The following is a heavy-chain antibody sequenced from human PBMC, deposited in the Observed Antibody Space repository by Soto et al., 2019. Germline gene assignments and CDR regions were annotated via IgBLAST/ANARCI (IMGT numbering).Heavy chain of an antibody. Sequence: QVQLVQSGAEVKKPGASVKVSCKASGYTFTSYGISWVRQAPGQGLEWMGWISAYNGNTNSAQKPQGSGTITTATSTSTAYRERRSLRSDDTAVYYLPRGPYGSGSYYYYYYGMDVWGQGTTVTVSS. J-gene: IGHJ6*02. V-gene: IGHV1-18*01. CDR1: GYTFTSYG. CDR2: ISAYNGNT. CDR3: PRGPYGSGSYYYYYYGMDV. D-gene: IGHD3-10*01.